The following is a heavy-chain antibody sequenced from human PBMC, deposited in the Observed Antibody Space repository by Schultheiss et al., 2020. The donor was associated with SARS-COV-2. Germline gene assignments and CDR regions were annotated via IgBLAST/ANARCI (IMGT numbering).Heavy chain of an antibody. CDR3: ARDLEMATIKEVDYFDY. Sequence: GGSLRLSCAASGFTFSDHYMSWIRQAPGKGLEWVSYISSGSCYTNYADSVKGRFTISRDNAKNTLYLQMNSLRAEDTAVYYCARDLEMATIKEVDYFDYWGQGTLVTVSS. V-gene: IGHV3-11*06. CDR1: GFTFSDHY. D-gene: IGHD5-24*01. CDR2: ISSGSCYT. J-gene: IGHJ4*02.